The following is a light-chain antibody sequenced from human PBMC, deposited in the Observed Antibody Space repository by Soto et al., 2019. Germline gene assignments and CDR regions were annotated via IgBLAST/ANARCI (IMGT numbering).Light chain of an antibody. J-gene: IGLJ3*02. V-gene: IGLV1-51*02. CDR3: GTWDSSLSAWL. CDR1: SSNIGNNY. CDR2: ENI. Sequence: QSVLTQPPSVSAAPGQKVTISCSGSSSNIGNNYVSWYQQLPGTAPKLLIYENIKRPSGIPDRFSGSKSGTSATLGITGLQTGDEADYYCGTWDSSLSAWLFGGGTKVTVL.